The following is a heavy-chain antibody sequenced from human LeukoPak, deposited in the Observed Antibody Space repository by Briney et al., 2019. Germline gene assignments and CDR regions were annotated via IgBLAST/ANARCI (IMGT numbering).Heavy chain of an antibody. CDR1: GFTVSSNY. CDR2: IYSGGNT. Sequence: PGGSLRLSCAASGFTVSSNYMGWVRQAPGKGREWVSIIYSGGNTYYADSVRGRFTISRDNSKNTLYLQMNSLRADDTAVYYCARVGAAAGLFDYWGQGTLVTVSS. D-gene: IGHD6-13*01. V-gene: IGHV3-53*01. J-gene: IGHJ4*02. CDR3: ARVGAAAGLFDY.